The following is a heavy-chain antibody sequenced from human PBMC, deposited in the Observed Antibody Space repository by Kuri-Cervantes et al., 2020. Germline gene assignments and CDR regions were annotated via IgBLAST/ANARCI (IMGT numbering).Heavy chain of an antibody. D-gene: IGHD6-19*01. CDR1: GGSISSYY. V-gene: IGHV4-34*01. CDR2: INHSGST. J-gene: IGHJ4*02. Sequence: SETLSLTCTVSGGSISSYYWSWIRQPPGKGLEWIGEINHSGSTNYNPSLKSRVTISVDTSKNQFSLKLSSVTAADTAVYYCARERAVAGGYFDYWGQGTLVTVSS. CDR3: ARERAVAGGYFDY.